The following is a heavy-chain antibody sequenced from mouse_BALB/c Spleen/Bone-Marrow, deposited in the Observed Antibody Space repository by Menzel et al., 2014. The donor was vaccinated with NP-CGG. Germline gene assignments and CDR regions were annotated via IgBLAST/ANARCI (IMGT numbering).Heavy chain of an antibody. CDR2: IFPGTGTT. D-gene: IGHD3-2*01. CDR1: GYTFTSYW. J-gene: IGHJ2*01. V-gene: IGHV1S132*01. CDR3: ASRDSSGYVPDY. Sequence: QVQLQQSGAELVKPGASVKLSCKTSGYTFTSYWIQWVKQRPGQGLGWIGGIFPGTGTTYYNERFKGKATLTIDTSSSTAYMQLSSLTSEDSAVYFCASRDSSGYVPDYWGPRHHSHSLL.